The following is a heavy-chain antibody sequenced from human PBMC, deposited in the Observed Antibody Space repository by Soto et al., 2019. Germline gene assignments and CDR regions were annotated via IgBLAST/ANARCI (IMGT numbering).Heavy chain of an antibody. D-gene: IGHD4-17*01. J-gene: IGHJ5*02. CDR3: ARDRPYGDPNWFDP. V-gene: IGHV3-30-3*01. CDR1: GFTFTSFT. CDR2: MSYDGART. Sequence: QVQLVESGGGVVQPGGSLSLSCATSGFTFTSFTMHWVRQAPGKGLEWIAVMSYDGARTDYADAVKGRFTISRDTSKNTLYLQINNLRPDDMAMYYCARDRPYGDPNWFDPWGQGTLVTVSS.